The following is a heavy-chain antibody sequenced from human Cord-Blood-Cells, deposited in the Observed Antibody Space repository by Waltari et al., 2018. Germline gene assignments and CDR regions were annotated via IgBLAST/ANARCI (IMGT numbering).Heavy chain of an antibody. V-gene: IGHV1-18*01. CDR1: GYTSTSYG. CDR2: ISAHNGNT. D-gene: IGHD2-8*01. Sequence: QVQLVQSGAEVKKPGASVKVSCKASGYTSTSYGISWVRQAPGQGLEWMGWISAHNGNTNYAQKLQGRVTMTTDTSTSTAYMELRSLRSDDTAVYYCARAPPYCTNGVCYDAFDIWGQGTMVTVSS. CDR3: ARAPPYCTNGVCYDAFDI. J-gene: IGHJ3*02.